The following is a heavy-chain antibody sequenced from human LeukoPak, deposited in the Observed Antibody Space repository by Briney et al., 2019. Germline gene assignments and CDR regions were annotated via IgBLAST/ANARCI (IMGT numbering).Heavy chain of an antibody. V-gene: IGHV4-4*07. J-gene: IGHJ1*01. CDR2: IYTSGST. Sequence: MSSETLSLTCTVSGGSISSYYWSWIRQPAGKGLEWIGRIYTSGSTNYNPSLKSRVTMSVDTSKNQFSLKLSSVTAADTAVYYCASAPLVTYYYDSSGYYISRQPQYFQHWSQGTLVTVSS. D-gene: IGHD3-22*01. CDR1: GGSISSYY. CDR3: ASAPLVTYYYDSSGYYISRQPQYFQH.